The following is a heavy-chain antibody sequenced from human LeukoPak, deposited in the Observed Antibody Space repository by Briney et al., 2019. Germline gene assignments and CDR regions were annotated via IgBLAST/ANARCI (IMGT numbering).Heavy chain of an antibody. Sequence: GGSLRLSCAASVFTFSSYNMNWVRQAPGKGLEWVSSISSSSTYIYYTDSVRGRFTISRDNAKKSLYLQMNSLRAEDTAVYWCARDYISYDPLDYWGQGTLVTVSS. CDR3: ARDYISYDPLDY. CDR2: ISSSSTYI. V-gene: IGHV3-21*01. J-gene: IGHJ4*02. D-gene: IGHD3-3*01. CDR1: VFTFSSYN.